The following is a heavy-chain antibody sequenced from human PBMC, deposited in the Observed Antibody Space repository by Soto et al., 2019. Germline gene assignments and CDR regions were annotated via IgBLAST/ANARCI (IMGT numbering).Heavy chain of an antibody. CDR3: ARVPSQTDYGDFPFDY. D-gene: IGHD4-17*01. V-gene: IGHV3-21*01. CDR1: GFTFSSYS. J-gene: IGHJ4*02. Sequence: EVQLVESGGGLVKPGGSLRLSCAASGFTFSSYSMNWVRQAPGKGLEWVSSISSSSSYIYYADSVKGRFTISRYNAQNSLYLQLNSLKAEDTAVYYCARVPSQTDYGDFPFDYWGQGTLVTVSS. CDR2: ISSSSSYI.